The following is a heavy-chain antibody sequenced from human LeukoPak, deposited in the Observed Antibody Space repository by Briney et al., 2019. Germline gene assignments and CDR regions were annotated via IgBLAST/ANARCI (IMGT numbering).Heavy chain of an antibody. Sequence: SETLSLTCAVYGGSFSSYYWSWIRQPPGKGLEWIGEINHSGSTNYNPSLKSRVTISVDTSKNQFSLKLSSVTAADTAVYYCARNIRLVRRFDYWGQGTLVTVSS. CDR3: ARNIRLVRRFDY. CDR2: INHSGST. CDR1: GGSFSSYY. J-gene: IGHJ4*02. D-gene: IGHD6-19*01. V-gene: IGHV4-34*01.